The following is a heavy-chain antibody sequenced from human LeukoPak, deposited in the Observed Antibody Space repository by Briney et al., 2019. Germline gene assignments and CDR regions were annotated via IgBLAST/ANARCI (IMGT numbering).Heavy chain of an antibody. CDR1: GFTFSSYS. CDR2: ITSTSSYM. V-gene: IGHV3-21*06. J-gene: IGHJ4*02. Sequence: GGSLRLSCAASGFTFSSYSMNWVRQAPGKGLEWVSSITSTSSYMYYADSVKGRFTISRGNAKNSLYLQMNSLRAEDTAVYYCARDCGGDCYLDYWGQGTLVTVSS. CDR3: ARDCGGDCYLDY. D-gene: IGHD2-21*02.